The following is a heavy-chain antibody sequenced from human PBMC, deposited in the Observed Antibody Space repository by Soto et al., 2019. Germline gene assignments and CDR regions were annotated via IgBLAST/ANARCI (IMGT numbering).Heavy chain of an antibody. CDR3: ARDRVAAAGRGYYYYHYGMDV. CDR2: IWYDGSNK. Sequence: GALRLSCAASGFTFSSHGMHWVRQAPGKGLEWVAVIWYDGSNKYYADSVKGRFTISRDNSRNTLYLQMNSLRAEDPAVYYCARDRVAAAGRGYYYYHYGMDVWAKGTTVTVSS. J-gene: IGHJ6*04. CDR1: GFTFSSHG. D-gene: IGHD6-13*01. V-gene: IGHV3-33*01.